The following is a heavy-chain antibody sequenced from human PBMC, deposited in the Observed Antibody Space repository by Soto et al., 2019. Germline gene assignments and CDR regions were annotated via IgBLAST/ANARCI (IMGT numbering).Heavy chain of an antibody. D-gene: IGHD1-26*01. CDR3: ARDGPSSLQWELLEAFDI. CDR1: GGTFSSYA. Sequence: SVKVSCKASGGTFSSYAISWVRQAPGQGLEWMGWISAYNGNTNYAQKLQGRVTMTTDTSTSTAYMELRSLRSDDTAVYYCARDGPSSLQWELLEAFDIWGQGTMVTVSS. CDR2: ISAYNGNT. J-gene: IGHJ3*02. V-gene: IGHV1-18*01.